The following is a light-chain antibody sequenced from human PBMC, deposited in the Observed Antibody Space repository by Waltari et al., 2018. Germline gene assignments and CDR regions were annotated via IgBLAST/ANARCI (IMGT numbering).Light chain of an antibody. Sequence: SYELTQPSSVSVSPGQTARITCSGDVLAKKYVRWFQQKPGPAPVLVIYKDSERPSGIPDRISGSTAGTTVTLTISGAQVEDEADYYCYCAADSNVRVFGGGTRLTVL. V-gene: IGLV3-27*01. J-gene: IGLJ2*01. CDR2: KDS. CDR1: VLAKKY. CDR3: YCAADSNVRV.